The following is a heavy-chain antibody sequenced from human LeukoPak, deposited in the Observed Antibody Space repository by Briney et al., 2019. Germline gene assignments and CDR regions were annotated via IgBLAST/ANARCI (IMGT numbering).Heavy chain of an antibody. CDR2: INGNGGGS. CDR3: VKGGTADRGGWTP. J-gene: IGHJ5*02. CDR1: GFTFSDHA. Sequence: GGSLRLSCAASGFTFSDHAMSWVRQAPAKGLGWVSSINGNGGGSYYIDSVKGRFTVSRDNSENALYLQMNNLRTEDTAVYFCVKGGTADRGGWTPWGQGSLVTVS. D-gene: IGHD7-27*01. V-gene: IGHV3-23*01.